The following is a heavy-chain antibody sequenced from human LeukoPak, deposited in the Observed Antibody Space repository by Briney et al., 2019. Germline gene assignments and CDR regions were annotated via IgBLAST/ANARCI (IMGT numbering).Heavy chain of an antibody. D-gene: IGHD6-13*01. Sequence: SETLSLTCTVSGGSISSGGYYWSWIRQHPGKGLEWIGYVYYSGSTYYNPSLKSRVTISVDTSKNQFSLKLSSVTAADTAVYYCARAYGSSWYLDYWGQGTLVTVSS. CDR2: VYYSGST. V-gene: IGHV4-31*03. CDR1: GGSISSGGYY. J-gene: IGHJ4*02. CDR3: ARAYGSSWYLDY.